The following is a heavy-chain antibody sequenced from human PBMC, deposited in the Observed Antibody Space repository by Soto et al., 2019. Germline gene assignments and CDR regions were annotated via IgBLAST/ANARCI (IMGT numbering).Heavy chain of an antibody. Sequence: QMQLQESGPGLVKPSETLSLSCTVSDDSISSSTYYWGWIRQPPGRGLEWIGSIHYGGSTYYNPSLKSRVTISVDTSKNQFSLKLSSVTAADTSVYYCASYRRHSCSGGSCLKMQDYWGQGTLVTVSS. D-gene: IGHD2-15*01. CDR3: ASYRRHSCSGGSCLKMQDY. J-gene: IGHJ4*02. CDR1: DDSISSSTYY. V-gene: IGHV4-39*01. CDR2: IHYGGST.